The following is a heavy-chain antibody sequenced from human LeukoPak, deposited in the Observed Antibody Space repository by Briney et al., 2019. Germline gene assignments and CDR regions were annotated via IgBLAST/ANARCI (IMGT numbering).Heavy chain of an antibody. CDR3: ARGLAKYDILTGYYNVHYFDY. D-gene: IGHD3-9*01. V-gene: IGHV4-4*07. CDR1: GGSISRYY. J-gene: IGHJ4*02. Sequence: SETLTLTCTVSGGSISRYYWSWIRQSAGKGLEWIGRIYTSGSTNYNPSLKSRVTMSVDTSKNQFSLKLSSVTAADTAVYYCARGLAKYDILTGYYNVHYFDYWGQGTLVTVSS. CDR2: IYTSGST.